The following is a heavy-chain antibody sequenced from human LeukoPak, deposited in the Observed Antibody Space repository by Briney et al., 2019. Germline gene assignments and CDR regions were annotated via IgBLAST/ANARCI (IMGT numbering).Heavy chain of an antibody. CDR2: IYYSGST. V-gene: IGHV4-30-4*08. CDR1: GGSISSGDYY. D-gene: IGHD5-12*01. J-gene: IGHJ4*02. Sequence: PWETLSLTCTVSGGSISSGDYYWSWIRQPPGKGLEWIGYIYYSGSTYYNPSLKSRVTISVDTSKNQFSLKLSSVTAADTAVYYCARFSGYEHYFILDYWGQGTLVTVSS. CDR3: ARFSGYEHYFILDY.